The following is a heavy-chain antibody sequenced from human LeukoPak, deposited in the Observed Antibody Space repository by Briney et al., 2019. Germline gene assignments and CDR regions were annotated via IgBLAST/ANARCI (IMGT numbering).Heavy chain of an antibody. V-gene: IGHV4-59*01. CDR1: GGSISTYY. D-gene: IGHD2-15*01. Sequence: SETLSLTCTVSGGSISTYYGSWIRQPPGKGLEWIGYIYYSGNTNYNPSLKSRVTMSVDTSKNQFSLKLNSVTAADTAVYYCAREEGYCSGGSCYLYFQHWGQGTLVTVSS. CDR3: AREEGYCSGGSCYLYFQH. CDR2: IYYSGNT. J-gene: IGHJ1*01.